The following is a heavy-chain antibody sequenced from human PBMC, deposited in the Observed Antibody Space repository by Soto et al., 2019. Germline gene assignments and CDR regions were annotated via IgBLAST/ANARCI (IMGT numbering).Heavy chain of an antibody. Sequence: GASVKVSCKASGYTFTSYGISWVRQAPGQGLEWMGWISAYNGNTNYAQKLQGRVTMTTDTSTSTAYMELSSLTSEDTAVYYCARSKPSASFFDSWGRGTQVTVSS. V-gene: IGHV1-18*01. CDR3: ARSKPSASFFDS. CDR1: GYTFTSYG. D-gene: IGHD3-16*02. CDR2: ISAYNGNT. J-gene: IGHJ4*02.